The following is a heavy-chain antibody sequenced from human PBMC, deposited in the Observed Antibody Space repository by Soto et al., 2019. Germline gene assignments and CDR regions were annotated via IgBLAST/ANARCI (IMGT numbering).Heavy chain of an antibody. V-gene: IGHV6-1*01. J-gene: IGHJ6*03. CDR3: AGTTSHQWYYMDV. D-gene: IGHD1-7*01. CDR2: TYYRSRWYN. Sequence: SQSRSVIGGMSGDSVSSNGAVWDWIKMSTSRGLEWLARTYYRSRWYNDYAVSVRSRITVNPDTSKNQFSLQLTSVTPEDTAVYYCAGTTSHQWYYMDVWGKGTTVTVSS. CDR1: GDSVSSNGAV.